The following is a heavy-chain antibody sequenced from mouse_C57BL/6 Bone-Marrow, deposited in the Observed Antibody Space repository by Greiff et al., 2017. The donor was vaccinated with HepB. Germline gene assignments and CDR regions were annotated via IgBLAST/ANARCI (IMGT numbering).Heavy chain of an antibody. CDR1: GYTFTSYW. J-gene: IGHJ2*01. D-gene: IGHD1-1*01. CDR3: ARSYGSSFFNY. Sequence: QVQLQQPGAELVMPGASVKLSCKASGYTFTSYWMHWVKQRPGQGLEWIGEIDPSDSYTNYNQKFKGKSTLTVDKSSSTAYMQLSSLISEDSAVYYCARSYGSSFFNYWGQGTTLTVSS. V-gene: IGHV1-69*01. CDR2: IDPSDSYT.